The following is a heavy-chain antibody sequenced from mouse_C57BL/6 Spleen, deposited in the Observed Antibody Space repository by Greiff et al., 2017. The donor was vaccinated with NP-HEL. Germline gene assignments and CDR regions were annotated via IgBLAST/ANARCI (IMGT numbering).Heavy chain of an antibody. D-gene: IGHD2-4*01. CDR3: SRKRDYVEGYAMDY. J-gene: IGHJ4*01. Sequence: QVQLQQPGAELVRPGSSVKLSCKASGYTFTSYWMHWVKQRPIQGLEWIGNIDPSDSETHYNQQFKDKATLTVDKSSSTAYMQLSSLTSEDYAVYYCSRKRDYVEGYAMDYWGQGTSVTVSS. V-gene: IGHV1-52*01. CDR1: GYTFTSYW. CDR2: IDPSDSET.